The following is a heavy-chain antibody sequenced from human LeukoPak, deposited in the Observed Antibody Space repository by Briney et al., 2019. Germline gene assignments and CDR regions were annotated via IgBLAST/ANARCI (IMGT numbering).Heavy chain of an antibody. Sequence: GGPLRLSCAASGFTFSSYWMHWVRQAPGKGLVWVSRINSDGSSTTYADSVKGRFTISRDNAKNTLYLQMNSLRAEDTAVYYCARDPSYGGYYLFHYWGQGALVTVSS. V-gene: IGHV3-74*01. J-gene: IGHJ4*02. D-gene: IGHD3-22*01. CDR2: INSDGSST. CDR1: GFTFSSYW. CDR3: ARDPSYGGYYLFHY.